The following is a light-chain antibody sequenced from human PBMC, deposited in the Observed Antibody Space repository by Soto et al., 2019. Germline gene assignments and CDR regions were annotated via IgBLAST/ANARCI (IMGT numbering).Light chain of an antibody. CDR1: QSVSSN. V-gene: IGKV3-15*01. CDR3: QQYDSFSVT. Sequence: EIVMTQSPATLSVSPGERATLSCRASQSVSSNLAWYQQKPGQAPRLLIYGASTRATGIPARFSGSGSGTDFTLTISRLEPEDFATYYCQQYDSFSVTFGQGTKVDNK. J-gene: IGKJ1*01. CDR2: GAS.